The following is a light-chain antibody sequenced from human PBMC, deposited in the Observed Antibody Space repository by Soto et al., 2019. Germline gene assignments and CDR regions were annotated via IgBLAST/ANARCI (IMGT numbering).Light chain of an antibody. J-gene: IGLJ1*01. CDR2: NKN. Sequence: QSVLTQPPSASGTPGQRVTISCSGSSSNIESNTVNWYQHLPGTAPRFLIYNKNQRPSGVPDRFSGSTSGTSASLAISGLQSEDEADYYCAAWDDSLSSYVFGTGTKVTVL. CDR3: AAWDDSLSSYV. V-gene: IGLV1-44*01. CDR1: SSNIESNT.